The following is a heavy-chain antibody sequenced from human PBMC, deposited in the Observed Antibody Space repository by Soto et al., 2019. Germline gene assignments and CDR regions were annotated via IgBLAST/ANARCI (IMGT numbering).Heavy chain of an antibody. CDR1: SGSLSGYY. V-gene: IGHV4-34*01. CDR3: ARAPKVSGSAQTRPDF. J-gene: IGHJ4*02. Sequence: PSETLSLTCSLYSGSLSGYYWSWIRQPPGKGLEWIGEISPSGTTNYSPSLKSRVSISVDTSKNQFSLNLTSLTAADTAMYYCARAPKVSGSAQTRPDFWGQGSLVTVSS. D-gene: IGHD6-6*01. CDR2: ISPSGTT.